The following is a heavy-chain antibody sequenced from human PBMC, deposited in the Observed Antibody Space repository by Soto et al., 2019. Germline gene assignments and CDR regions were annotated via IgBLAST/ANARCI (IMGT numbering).Heavy chain of an antibody. J-gene: IGHJ4*02. Sequence: GGSLRLSCAASGVTFSGHTINWVRQAPGKGLEWVSSVSRSSSYIYYADSVKGRFTVSRDDAEKSLYLQMNSLRAEDTAIYYCARCVGFDGSGYAFFDSWGQGTQVTVSS. V-gene: IGHV3-21*01. CDR1: GVTFSGHT. D-gene: IGHD3-10*01. CDR3: ARCVGFDGSGYAFFDS. CDR2: VSRSSSYI.